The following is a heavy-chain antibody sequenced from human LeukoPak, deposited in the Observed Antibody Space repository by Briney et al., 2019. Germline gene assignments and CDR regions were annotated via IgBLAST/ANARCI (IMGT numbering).Heavy chain of an antibody. V-gene: IGHV1-69*06. CDR1: GYTFTGYY. D-gene: IGHD4-17*01. Sequence: GASVKVSCKASGYTFTGYYMHWVRQAPGQGLEWMGGIIPIFGTANYAQKFQGRVTITADKSTSTAYMELSSLRSEDTAVYYCAGDHATVRAFDIWGQGTMVTVSS. CDR2: IIPIFGTA. CDR3: AGDHATVRAFDI. J-gene: IGHJ3*02.